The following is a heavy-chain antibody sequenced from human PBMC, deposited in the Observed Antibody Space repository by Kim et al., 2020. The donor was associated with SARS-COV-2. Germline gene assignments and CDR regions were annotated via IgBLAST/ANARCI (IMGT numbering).Heavy chain of an antibody. D-gene: IGHD3-9*01. Sequence: ASVKVSCKASGYTFTSYYMHWVRQAPGQGLEWMGIINPSGGSTSYAQKFQGRVTMTRDTSTSTVYMELSSLRSEDTAVYYCARGVLRYFDWSPYYFDYWGQGTLVTVSS. CDR3: ARGVLRYFDWSPYYFDY. J-gene: IGHJ4*02. CDR1: GYTFTSYY. CDR2: INPSGGST. V-gene: IGHV1-46*01.